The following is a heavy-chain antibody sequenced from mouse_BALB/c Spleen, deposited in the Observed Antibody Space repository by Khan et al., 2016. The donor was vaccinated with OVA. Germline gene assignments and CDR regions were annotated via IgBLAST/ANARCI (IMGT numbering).Heavy chain of an antibody. Sequence: EVELVESGGGLVKPGGSMKLSCAASGFTFSVYYMYWVRQTPEKRLERVATISDGGSYTYYQDSVKGRFTLSRANAKNNLYLQMSSLKSEDTAMYYCARAGDGGFAYWGQGTLVTVSA. D-gene: IGHD2-3*01. CDR2: ISDGGSYT. V-gene: IGHV5-4*02. CDR3: ARAGDGGFAY. J-gene: IGHJ3*01. CDR1: GFTFSVYY.